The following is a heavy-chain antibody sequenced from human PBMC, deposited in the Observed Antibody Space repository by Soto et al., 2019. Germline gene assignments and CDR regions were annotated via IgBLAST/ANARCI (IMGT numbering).Heavy chain of an antibody. CDR1: GYTFTTYG. D-gene: IGHD3-22*01. CDR3: AREGYYDSSGYYSPFDS. J-gene: IGHJ4*02. Sequence: GASVKVSCKASGYTFTTYGISWVRQAPGQGLEWMGWISTYNGNTNYAQKFQGRVTMTTDTSTSTAYMELRSLRSDDTAVYYCAREGYYDSSGYYSPFDSWGQGTQVTVS. CDR2: ISTYNGNT. V-gene: IGHV1-18*04.